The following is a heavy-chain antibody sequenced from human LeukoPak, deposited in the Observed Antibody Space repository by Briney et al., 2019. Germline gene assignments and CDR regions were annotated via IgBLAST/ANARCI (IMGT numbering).Heavy chain of an antibody. J-gene: IGHJ4*02. CDR1: GYSISSGYY. CDR3: ARAGYYGSGSYDY. Sequence: SETLSLTCTVSGYSISSGYYWGWIRQPPGKGLEWIESIYHSGSTYYNPSLKSRVTISVDTSKNQFSLKLSSVTAADTAVYYCARAGYYGSGSYDYWGQGTLVTVSS. D-gene: IGHD3-10*01. V-gene: IGHV4-38-2*02. CDR2: IYHSGST.